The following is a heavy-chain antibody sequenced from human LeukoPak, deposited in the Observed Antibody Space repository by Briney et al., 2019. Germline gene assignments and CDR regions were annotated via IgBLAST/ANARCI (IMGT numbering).Heavy chain of an antibody. V-gene: IGHV1-46*01. CDR3: ARDHNPSSGYCSSTSCNDDY. Sequence: ASVKVSCKASGYTFTSYGISWVRQAPGQGLEWMGIINPSGGSTSYAQKFQGRVTMTRDTSTSTVYMELSSLRSEDTAVYYCARDHNPSSGYCSSTSCNDDYWGQGTLVTVSS. CDR1: GYTFTSYG. CDR2: INPSGGST. J-gene: IGHJ4*02. D-gene: IGHD2-2*01.